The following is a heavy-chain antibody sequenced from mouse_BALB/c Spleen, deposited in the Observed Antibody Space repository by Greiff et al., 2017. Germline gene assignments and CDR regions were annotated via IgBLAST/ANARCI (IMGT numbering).Heavy chain of an antibody. J-gene: IGHJ3*01. V-gene: IGHV5-4*02. D-gene: IGHD1-1*01. CDR1: GFTFSDYY. CDR3: AREGTTVVVGGFAY. CDR2: ISDGGSYT. Sequence: EVQVVESRGGLVKPGGSLKLSCAASGFTFSDYYMYWVRQTPEKRLEWVATISDGGSYTYYPDSVKGRFTISRDNAKNNLYLQMSSLKSEDTAMYYCAREGTTVVVGGFAYWGQGTLVTVSA.